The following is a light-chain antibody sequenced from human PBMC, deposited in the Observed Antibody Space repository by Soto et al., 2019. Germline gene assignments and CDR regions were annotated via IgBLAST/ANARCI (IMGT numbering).Light chain of an antibody. CDR1: QSVSNN. CDR3: QQRSNWPRT. J-gene: IGKJ2*01. CDR2: DAS. Sequence: EIVLTQSPATLSLSPGERATLSCRASQSVSNNLGWYQQKPGQAPRLLIYDASNRATDIPARFSGSGSGTDFTLTINCLEPEDFAVYYCQQRSNWPRTFGQGTKLEIK. V-gene: IGKV3-11*01.